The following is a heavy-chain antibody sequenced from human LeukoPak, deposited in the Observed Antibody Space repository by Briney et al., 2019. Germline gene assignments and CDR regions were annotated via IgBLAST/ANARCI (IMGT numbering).Heavy chain of an antibody. D-gene: IGHD3-10*01. CDR3: AKRVANYYGSGYYYYMDV. V-gene: IGHV3-23*01. CDR1: GFTVSSNY. CDR2: ISGSGGST. Sequence: GGSLRLSCAASGFTVSSNYMSWVRQAPRKGLEWVSAISGSGGSTYYADSVKGRFTISRDNSKNTLYLQMNSLRAEETAVYYCAKRVANYYGSGYYYYMDVWGKGTTVTVSS. J-gene: IGHJ6*03.